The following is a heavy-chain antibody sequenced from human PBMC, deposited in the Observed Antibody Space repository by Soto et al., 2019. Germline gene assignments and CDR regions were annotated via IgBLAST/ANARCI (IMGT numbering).Heavy chain of an antibody. J-gene: IGHJ6*02. CDR3: ATEIRTAMVVKGYYYYGMDV. V-gene: IGHV1-24*01. CDR1: GYTLTELS. Sequence: GASVKVSCKVSGYTLTELSMHWVRQAPGKGLEWMGGFDPEDGETIYAQKFQGRVTMTEDTSTDTAYMELSSLRSEDTAVYYCATEIRTAMVVKGYYYYGMDVWGQGTTVTVSS. D-gene: IGHD5-18*01. CDR2: FDPEDGET.